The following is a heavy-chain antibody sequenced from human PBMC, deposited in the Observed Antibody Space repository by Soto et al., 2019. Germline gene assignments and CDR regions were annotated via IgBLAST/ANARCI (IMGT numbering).Heavy chain of an antibody. J-gene: IGHJ6*02. CDR3: ARHRHERDLYYYYGMDV. CDR1: GYTFTSYY. Sequence: ASVKVSCKASGYTFTSYYMHWVRQAPGQGLEWMGIINPSGGSTSYAQKFQGRVTMTRDTSTSTVYMELSSLRSEDTAVYYCARHRHERDLYYYYGMDVWGQGTTVTVSS. CDR2: INPSGGST. V-gene: IGHV1-46*01.